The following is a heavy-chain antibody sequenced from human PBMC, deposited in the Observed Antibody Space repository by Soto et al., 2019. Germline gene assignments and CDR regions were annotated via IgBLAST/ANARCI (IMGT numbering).Heavy chain of an antibody. CDR1: GFTFSSYG. Sequence: QVELVESGGGVVHPGTSLRLSCAASGFTFSSYGLHWVRQAPGNGLEWVAGISYDGGSQYYADSVKGRFTISRDDSKNTLYLQMNSPRTEDTAVYHCAKVWVEMSTNDAFDIWGQGTMVTVS. V-gene: IGHV3-30*18. J-gene: IGHJ3*02. CDR3: AKVWVEMSTNDAFDI. D-gene: IGHD2-21*01. CDR2: ISYDGGSQ.